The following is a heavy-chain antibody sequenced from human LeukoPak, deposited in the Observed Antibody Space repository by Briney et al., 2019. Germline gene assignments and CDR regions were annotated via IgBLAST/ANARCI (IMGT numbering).Heavy chain of an antibody. CDR1: GGTFSSYA. CDR3: ATWGGSCPLDY. CDR2: IIPIFGTA. J-gene: IGHJ4*02. Sequence: SVKVSCKASGGTFSSYAISWVRQAPGQGLEWMGRIIPIFGTANYAQKFQGRVTITTDESTSTAYMELSSLRSEDTPVYYCATWGGSCPLDYWGQGTLVTVSS. V-gene: IGHV1-69*05. D-gene: IGHD2-15*01.